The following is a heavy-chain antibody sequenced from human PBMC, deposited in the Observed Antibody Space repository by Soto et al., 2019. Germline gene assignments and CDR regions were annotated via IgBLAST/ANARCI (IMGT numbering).Heavy chain of an antibody. V-gene: IGHV4-34*01. J-gene: IGHJ6*01. Sequence: QVQLQQWGAGLLKPSETLSLTCAVYGGSFSGYYWSWIRQPPGKGLEWIGEINHSGSTNYNPSLKSRVTISVDTPKNHFSLKLSAVTAADTAVYYCARGRDRYSSSPQYYYYYGMYVWGQGTTVTVSS. CDR3: ARGRDRYSSSPQYYYYYGMYV. CDR2: INHSGST. CDR1: GGSFSGYY. D-gene: IGHD6-6*01.